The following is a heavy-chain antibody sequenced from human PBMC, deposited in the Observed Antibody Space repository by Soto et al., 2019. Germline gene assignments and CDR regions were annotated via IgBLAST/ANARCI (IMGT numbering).Heavy chain of an antibody. CDR1: GYPVTAYY. V-gene: IGHV1-2*02. J-gene: IGHJ3*02. D-gene: IGHD3-3*01. Sequence: QLHLVQSGAVVKKPGASVTVSCSASGYPVTAYYMHWVRQAPGRGLEWMGGINPATGAAKYTQTCQGRVTMGRDTSTGTVFMELRGLASGATAVFYCARGGGVGVAGSAAFDMWGQGTLVTVSS. CDR3: ARGGGVGVAGSAAFDM. CDR2: INPATGAA.